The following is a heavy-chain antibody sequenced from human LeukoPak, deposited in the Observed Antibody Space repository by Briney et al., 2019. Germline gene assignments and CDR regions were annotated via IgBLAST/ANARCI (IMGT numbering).Heavy chain of an antibody. J-gene: IGHJ1*01. CDR1: GGTFSSYA. CDR2: ISGSGGST. CDR3: AKAWGSD. V-gene: IGHV3-23*01. Sequence: ASVKVSCKASGGTFSSYAMSWVRQAPGKGLEWVSAISGSGGSTYYADSVKGRFTISRDNSKNTLYLQMNSLRAEDTAVYYCAKAWGSDWGQGTLVTVSS. D-gene: IGHD3-16*01.